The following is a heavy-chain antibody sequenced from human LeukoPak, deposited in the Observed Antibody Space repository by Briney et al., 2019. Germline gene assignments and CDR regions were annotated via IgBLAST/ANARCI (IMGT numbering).Heavy chain of an antibody. D-gene: IGHD1-7*01. CDR1: GFTFNTHA. Sequence: GGSLRLSCAASGFTFNTHAMHWIRQAPGRGLEWVAFIRSDGSNEDYADSVKGRFTISRDNSKNTLYLQLNSLRFEDAGVYYCATLSLPWNFNHYFDFWGQGTLVTIPS. CDR3: ATLSLPWNFNHYFDF. V-gene: IGHV3-30*02. CDR2: IRSDGSNE. J-gene: IGHJ4*02.